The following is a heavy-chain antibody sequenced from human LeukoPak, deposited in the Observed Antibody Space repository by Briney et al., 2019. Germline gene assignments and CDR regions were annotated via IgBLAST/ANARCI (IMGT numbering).Heavy chain of an antibody. CDR1: GGPITGYY. D-gene: IGHD6-13*01. CDR3: ARPYSSNWYDAFHF. J-gene: IGHJ3*01. V-gene: IGHV4-59*01. CDR2: VSYRGST. Sequence: SETLSLTCTVFGGPITGYYWSWIRQPPGKGLEWIGYVSYRGSTNYNPSLKSRVTISVDTSKNQFSLKLGSVTAADTAVYYCARPYSSNWYDAFHFWGQGTMVTVSS.